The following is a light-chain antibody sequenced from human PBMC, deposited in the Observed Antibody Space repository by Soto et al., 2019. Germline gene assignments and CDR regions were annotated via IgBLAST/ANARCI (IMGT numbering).Light chain of an antibody. CDR3: QHYNSYGT. V-gene: IGKV1-5*03. J-gene: IGKJ1*01. CDR1: QSISNW. CDR2: ETS. Sequence: DIQMTQSPSTLSASVGDRVPISCRASQSISNWLAWYQQKPGRAPKLLIYETSSLEDGVPSRFTGSGSGTEFSLTITSLQPDDFATYYCQHYNSYGTFGQGTKVDI.